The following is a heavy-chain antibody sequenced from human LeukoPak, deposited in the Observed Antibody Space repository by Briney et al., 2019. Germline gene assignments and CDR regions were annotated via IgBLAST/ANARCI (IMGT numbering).Heavy chain of an antibody. CDR3: ARARPPYCGGDCYLIRFDP. CDR2: ITSSGTYI. V-gene: IGHV3-21*01. Sequence: PGGSLRLSCTTSGFTFTDYWMTWVRQAPGKTMEWVSSITSSGTYIFYADSVRGRFTISRDNAKNSLYLQMNSLRAEDTAVYYCARARPPYCGGDCYLIRFDPWGQGTLVTVSS. J-gene: IGHJ5*02. D-gene: IGHD2-21*02. CDR1: GFTFTDYW.